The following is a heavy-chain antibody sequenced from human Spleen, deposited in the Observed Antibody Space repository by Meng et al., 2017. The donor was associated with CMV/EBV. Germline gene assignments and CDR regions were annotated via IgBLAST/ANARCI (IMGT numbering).Heavy chain of an antibody. CDR1: GFTFSSYE. J-gene: IGHJ6*02. D-gene: IGHD6-13*01. CDR3: AKHSRIAAPSGYGMDV. V-gene: IGHV3-9*01. Sequence: SLKISCAASGFTFSSYEMNWVRQAPGQGLEWVSGISWNSATIGYASSVKGRFTISRDNARNSLYLQMNSLTVEDTALYYCAKHSRIAAPSGYGMDVWGQGTTVTVSS. CDR2: ISWNSATI.